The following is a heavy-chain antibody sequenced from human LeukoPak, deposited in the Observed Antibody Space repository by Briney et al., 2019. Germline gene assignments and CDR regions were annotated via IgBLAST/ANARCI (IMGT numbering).Heavy chain of an antibody. CDR1: GFTFSSYW. D-gene: IGHD4-23*01. J-gene: IGHJ6*02. Sequence: PGGSLRLSCAASGFTFSSYWMHWVRQAPGKGLVWVSRINSDGSSTSYADSAKGRFTISRDNAKNTLYLQMNSLRAEDTAVYYCARLRVRPDYYGMDVWGQGTTVTVSS. CDR3: ARLRVRPDYYGMDV. V-gene: IGHV3-74*01. CDR2: INSDGSST.